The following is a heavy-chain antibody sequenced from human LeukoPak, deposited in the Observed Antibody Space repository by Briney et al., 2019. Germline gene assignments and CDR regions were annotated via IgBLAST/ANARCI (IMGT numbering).Heavy chain of an antibody. V-gene: IGHV1-69*05. J-gene: IGHJ4*02. CDR2: IISIFGTA. Sequence: SAKVSCKASGGTFSSYAISWVRQAPGQGLEWMGGIISIFGTANYAQKFQDRVTITTDESTSTAYMELSSLRSEDTAVYYCARGSGYGGNSIYFDYWGQGTLVTVSS. D-gene: IGHD4-23*01. CDR3: ARGSGYGGNSIYFDY. CDR1: GGTFSSYA.